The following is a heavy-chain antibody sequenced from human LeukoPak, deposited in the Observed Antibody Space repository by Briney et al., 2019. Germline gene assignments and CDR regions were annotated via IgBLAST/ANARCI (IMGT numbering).Heavy chain of an antibody. CDR1: GFTFSSYA. CDR3: ARDRVFFDI. J-gene: IGHJ3*02. V-gene: IGHV3-30*04. CDR2: ISYDGSNK. Sequence: GGSLRLSCAASGFTFSSYAMHWVRQAPGKGLEWVAVISYDGSNKYYADSVKGRLTISRDNSKNTLYLQMNSLRAEDTAVYYCARDRVFFDIWGQGTMVTVSS.